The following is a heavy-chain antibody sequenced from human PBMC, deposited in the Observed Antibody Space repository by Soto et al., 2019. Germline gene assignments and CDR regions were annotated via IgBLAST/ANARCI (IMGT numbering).Heavy chain of an antibody. CDR2: VSSNGGSP. D-gene: IGHD5-12*01. CDR1: GFTFSRYA. J-gene: IGHJ4*02. CDR3: ERGGRGYEFDC. V-gene: IGHV3-64*01. Sequence: EVQLVESGGGLVQPGGSLRLSCAASGFTFSRYAMHWVLQAPGKGLQYVSAVSSNGGSPDYANAVKGRFTISRDTSKNTLYLQMGSLNAEDMAVYYCERGGRGYEFDCWGQGTLVTVSS.